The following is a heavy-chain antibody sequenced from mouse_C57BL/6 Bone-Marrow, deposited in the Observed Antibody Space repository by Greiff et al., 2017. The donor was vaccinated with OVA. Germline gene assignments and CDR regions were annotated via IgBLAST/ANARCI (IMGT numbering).Heavy chain of an antibody. Sequence: VQLQQSGAELVRPGASVKLSCTASGFNIKDDYMHWVKQRPEQGLEWIGWIYPENGDTEYASKFQGKATITADTSSNTGYMQLSSLTSEDTAVYYSTLYLFAYWYQGTLVTVSA. CDR3: TLYLFAY. CDR2: IYPENGDT. V-gene: IGHV14-4*01. D-gene: IGHD5-5*01. J-gene: IGHJ3*01. CDR1: GFNIKDDY.